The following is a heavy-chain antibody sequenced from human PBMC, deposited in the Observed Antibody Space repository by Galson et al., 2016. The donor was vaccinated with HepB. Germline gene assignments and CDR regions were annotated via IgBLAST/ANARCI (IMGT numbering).Heavy chain of an antibody. Sequence: GKGLEWISSISGSGDNTWYADSVKGRFTISRDESKNTLFLQMSNLRAEDTGVYYCAKGGWLQSRSEEAFEMWGQGTMVTVSS. V-gene: IGHV3-23*01. CDR2: ISGSGDNT. J-gene: IGHJ3*02. D-gene: IGHD5-24*01. CDR3: AKGGWLQSRSEEAFEM.